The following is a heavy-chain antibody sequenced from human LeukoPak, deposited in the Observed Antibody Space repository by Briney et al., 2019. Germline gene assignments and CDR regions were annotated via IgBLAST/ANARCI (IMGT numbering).Heavy chain of an antibody. Sequence: SVKVSCKASGGTFSSYAISWVRQAPGQGLEWMGGIIPIFGTANYAQKFQGRVTITADESTSTAYMELSSLRSEDTAVYYCAGAMVRGVRPPYYYYYYMDVWGKGTTVTVSS. CDR2: IIPIFGTA. J-gene: IGHJ6*03. CDR1: GGTFSSYA. V-gene: IGHV1-69*13. D-gene: IGHD3-10*01. CDR3: AGAMVRGVRPPYYYYYYMDV.